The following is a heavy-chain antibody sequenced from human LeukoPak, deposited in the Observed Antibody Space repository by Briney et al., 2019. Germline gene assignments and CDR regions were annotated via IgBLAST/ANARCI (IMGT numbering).Heavy chain of an antibody. CDR3: ARAGPLNAFDI. CDR2: IYYSGST. V-gene: IGHV4-61*08. J-gene: IGHJ3*02. Sequence: SQTLSLTCTVSGGSISSGDYYWSWIRQPPGKGLEWIGYIYYSGSTNYNPSLKSRVTISVDTSKNQFSLKLSSVTAADTAVYYCARAGPLNAFDIWGQGTMVTVSS. CDR1: GGSISSGDYY.